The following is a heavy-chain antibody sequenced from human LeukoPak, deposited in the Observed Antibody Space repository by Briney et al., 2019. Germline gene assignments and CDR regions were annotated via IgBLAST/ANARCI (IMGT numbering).Heavy chain of an antibody. CDR3: ARGGTYYDFWSGYPSFDY. V-gene: IGHV1-2*02. CDR1: GYTFTGYY. J-gene: IGHJ4*02. CDR2: INPNSGGT. D-gene: IGHD3-3*01. Sequence: ASVTVSCKASGYTFTGYYMHWVRQAPGQGLEWMGWINPNSGGTNYAQKFQGRVTMTRDTSISTAYMELSRLRSDDTAVYYCARGGTYYDFWSGYPSFDYWGQGTLVTVSS.